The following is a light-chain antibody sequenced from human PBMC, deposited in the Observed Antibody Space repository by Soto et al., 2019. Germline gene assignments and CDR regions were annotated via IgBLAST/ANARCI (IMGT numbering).Light chain of an antibody. CDR1: QSVLYSSNNNNY. J-gene: IGKJ2*01. Sequence: DIVMTQSPDSLAVSLGERATINCKSSQSVLYSSNNNNYLTWYQQKPGQPPKLLIYWASTRESGVPDRFNGSGSGTDFTLTISSLQAEDVAVYYCQQYYTTPHTFGQGTKLEIK. V-gene: IGKV4-1*01. CDR3: QQYYTTPHT. CDR2: WAS.